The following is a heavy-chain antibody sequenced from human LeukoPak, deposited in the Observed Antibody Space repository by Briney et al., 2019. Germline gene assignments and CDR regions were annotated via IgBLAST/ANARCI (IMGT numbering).Heavy chain of an antibody. CDR1: GFTFSHYS. D-gene: IGHD4-11*01. Sequence: GGSLRLSCAASGFTFSHYSIDWVRQAPGKGLERVASITSSSSHIYYADSVRGRFTISRDNAKNALYLQMNSLRAEDTAIYYCARVMMGATVTTFHYYCMDVWGVGTTVTVSS. J-gene: IGHJ6*03. V-gene: IGHV3-21*01. CDR3: ARVMMGATVTTFHYYCMDV. CDR2: ITSSSSHI.